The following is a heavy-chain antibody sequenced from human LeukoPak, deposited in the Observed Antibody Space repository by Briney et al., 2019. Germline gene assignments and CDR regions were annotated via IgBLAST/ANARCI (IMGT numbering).Heavy chain of an antibody. Sequence: SETLSLTCTVSGGSISSYYWSWIRQPPGKGLEWIGYIYYSGSTYYNPSLKSRVTISEDTSKNHFSLRLSSVTAADTAVYYCARNFDSYNAFDIWGQGTMVTVSS. CDR1: GGSISSYY. J-gene: IGHJ3*02. CDR2: IYYSGST. CDR3: ARNFDSYNAFDI. V-gene: IGHV4-59*12. D-gene: IGHD3-22*01.